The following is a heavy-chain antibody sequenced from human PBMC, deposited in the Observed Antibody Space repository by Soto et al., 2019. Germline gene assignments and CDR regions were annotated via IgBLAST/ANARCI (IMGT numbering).Heavy chain of an antibody. Sequence: SETLSLTCTVSGGSISSYYWSWIRQPPGKGLEWIGYIYYSGSTNYNPSLKSRVTISVDTSKNQFSLKLSSVTAADTAVYYCARRRIAAAGTWWFDPWGQGTLVTVSS. CDR3: ARRRIAAAGTWWFDP. D-gene: IGHD6-13*01. V-gene: IGHV4-59*01. CDR2: IYYSGST. CDR1: GGSISSYY. J-gene: IGHJ5*02.